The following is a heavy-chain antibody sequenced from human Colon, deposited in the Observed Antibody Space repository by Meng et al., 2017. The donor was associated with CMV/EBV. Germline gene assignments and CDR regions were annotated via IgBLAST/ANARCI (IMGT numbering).Heavy chain of an antibody. CDR2: VYISGNN. CDR3: ARDSNLSGLAY. D-gene: IGHD3-10*01. V-gene: IGHV4-4*07. CDR1: GASITSYY. Sequence: VQLRESCRGLVTPLETLSLTCTVSGASITSYYWSLIRQTAGKGLEWIGRVYISGNNNYNPSLKSRVTMSIDTSKNQLSLNIRSVTAADTAVYYCARDSNLSGLAYWGQGTLVTVSS. J-gene: IGHJ4*02.